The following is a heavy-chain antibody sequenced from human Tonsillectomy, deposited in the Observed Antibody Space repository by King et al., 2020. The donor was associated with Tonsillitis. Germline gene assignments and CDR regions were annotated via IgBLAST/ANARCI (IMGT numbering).Heavy chain of an antibody. D-gene: IGHD2-15*01. J-gene: IGHJ5*02. Sequence: VQLVESGAEVKKPGESLKISCKGSGYSFTNYWIVWVRQMPGKGLEWMVIIYPDDSDTRYSPSFQGQVTISADKSISTASLQWSSLKASDTAMYYCARLAGYCSGGSYYRWFDPWGQGTLVTVSS. CDR3: ARLAGYCSGGSYYRWFDP. CDR1: GYSFTNYW. V-gene: IGHV5-51*01. CDR2: IYPDDSDT.